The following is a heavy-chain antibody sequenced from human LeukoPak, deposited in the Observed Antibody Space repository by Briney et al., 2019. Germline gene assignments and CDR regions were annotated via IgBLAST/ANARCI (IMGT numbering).Heavy chain of an antibody. CDR3: ACGYWYFDL. CDR2: INHSGST. Sequence: PSETLSLTCAVYGGSFSGYYWSWIRQPPGKGLEWIGEINHSGSTNYNPYLKSRVTISVDTSKNQFSLKLSSVTAADTAVYYCACGYWYFDLWGRGTLVTVSS. V-gene: IGHV4-34*01. J-gene: IGHJ2*01. CDR1: GGSFSGYY.